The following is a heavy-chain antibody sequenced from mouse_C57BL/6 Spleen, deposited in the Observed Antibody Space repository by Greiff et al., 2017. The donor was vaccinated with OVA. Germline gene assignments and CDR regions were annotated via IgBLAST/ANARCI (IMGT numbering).Heavy chain of an antibody. V-gene: IGHV1-4*01. J-gene: IGHJ2*01. CDR2: INPSSGYT. CDR1: GHTFTSYS. CDR3: ASSITTVVADY. D-gene: IGHD1-1*01. Sequence: QVQLQQSGAELARPGASVKMSCKASGHTFTSYSMHWVKQRPGQGLEWIGYINPSSGYTKYNQKFKDKATLTADKSSSTAYMQLSSLTSEDSAVYYCASSITTVVADYWGQGTTLTVSS.